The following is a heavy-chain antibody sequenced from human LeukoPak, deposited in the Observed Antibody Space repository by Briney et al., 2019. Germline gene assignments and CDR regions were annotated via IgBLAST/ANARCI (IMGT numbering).Heavy chain of an antibody. CDR2: IRYDGSNK. CDR1: GFTFSSYG. Sequence: GGSLRLSCAASGFTFSSYGMHWVRQAPGKGLEWVAFIRYDGSNKYYADSVKGRFTISRDNSKNTLYLQMNSLRAEDTAVYYCAKDLPFGSSGWYPAFDIWGQGTMVTVSS. V-gene: IGHV3-30*02. CDR3: AKDLPFGSSGWYPAFDI. J-gene: IGHJ3*02. D-gene: IGHD6-19*01.